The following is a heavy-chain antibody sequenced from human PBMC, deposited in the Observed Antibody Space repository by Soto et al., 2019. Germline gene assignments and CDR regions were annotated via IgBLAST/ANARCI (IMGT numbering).Heavy chain of an antibody. D-gene: IGHD6-19*01. CDR3: ARAVALDY. J-gene: IGHJ4*02. V-gene: IGHV1-3*01. CDR2: ISADNGNT. Sequence: GASVKVSCKASGYTLTRYSIHWVRQAPGQRLEWMGWISADNGNTKFSQKFQGRVTITTDTSTSTAYMELRSLRSDDTAVYYCARAVALDYWGQGTLVTVSS. CDR1: GYTLTRYS.